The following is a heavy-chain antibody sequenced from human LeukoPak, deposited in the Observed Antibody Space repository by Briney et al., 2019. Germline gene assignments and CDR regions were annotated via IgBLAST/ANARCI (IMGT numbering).Heavy chain of an antibody. CDR3: ARAYCSGGSCYRDDAFDI. Sequence: SETLSLTCAVSGGSISSGSYYWSWIRQPPGKGLEWIGYIYYSGSTNYNPSLKSRVTISVDTSKNQFSLKLSSVTAADTAVYYCARAYCSGGSCYRDDAFDIWGQGTMVTVSS. V-gene: IGHV4-61*01. CDR2: IYYSGST. CDR1: GGSISSGSYY. D-gene: IGHD2-15*01. J-gene: IGHJ3*02.